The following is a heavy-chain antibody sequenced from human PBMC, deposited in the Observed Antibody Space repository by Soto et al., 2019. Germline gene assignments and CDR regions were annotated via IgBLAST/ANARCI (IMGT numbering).Heavy chain of an antibody. CDR3: AGGDCVSNCFYFAF. CDR1: GITFNSYG. J-gene: IGHJ4*02. CDR2: ISNDGSDT. Sequence: QVQLVESGGSVVQPGRSLRLSCAASGITFNSYGIHWVRQAPGKGLEWVALISNDGSDTYYADPVRGRFTIFRDNSKNTLYLQMNSLRAEDPAVYYCAGGDCVSNCFYFAFWGQGTLVTVSS. D-gene: IGHD2-21*01. V-gene: IGHV3-30*03.